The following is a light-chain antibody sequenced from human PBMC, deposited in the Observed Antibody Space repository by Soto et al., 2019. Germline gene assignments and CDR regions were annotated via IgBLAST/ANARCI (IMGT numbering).Light chain of an antibody. CDR1: SSDVGSYNF. V-gene: IGLV2-14*01. CDR3: SSFTSSDTQV. Sequence: QAVVTQPASVSGSPGQSITISCTGTSSDVGSYNFVSWYQQHPGKAPKLMIYDVSNRPSGVSNRFSGSKSGNTASLTISGLQAEDEANYYCSSFTSSDTQVFGGGTQLNVL. CDR2: DVS. J-gene: IGLJ2*01.